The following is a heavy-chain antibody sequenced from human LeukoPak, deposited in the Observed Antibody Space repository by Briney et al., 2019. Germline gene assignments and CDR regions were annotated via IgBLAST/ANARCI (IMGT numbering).Heavy chain of an antibody. D-gene: IGHD2-21*01. CDR1: GASISSARYY. Sequence: SETLSLTCTVSGASISSARYYWGWIRQPPGKRLEWIGTIYYSRTTFYNPSLTSRVSISVDTSKRQFSLKLNSVTAADTAVYYCARVDCGDDCYKYFQHWGQGTLVTVSS. J-gene: IGHJ1*01. V-gene: IGHV4-39*01. CDR2: IYYSRTT. CDR3: ARVDCGDDCYKYFQH.